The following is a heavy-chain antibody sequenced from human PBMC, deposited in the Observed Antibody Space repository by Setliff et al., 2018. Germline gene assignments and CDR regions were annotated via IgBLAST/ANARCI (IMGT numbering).Heavy chain of an antibody. Sequence: SETLSLTCTVSGGSISTYYWSWIRQTPVKGLEWIGYVYYSGTTNYNPLLKSRATISVDTSKNQFSLKLSSVTAADTAVYYCARRDIVAQTSYDFWGMTDYWGQGTLVTVSS. CDR1: GGSISTYY. CDR3: ARRDIVAQTSYDFWGMTDY. D-gene: IGHD5-12*01. J-gene: IGHJ4*02. CDR2: VYYSGTT. V-gene: IGHV4-59*01.